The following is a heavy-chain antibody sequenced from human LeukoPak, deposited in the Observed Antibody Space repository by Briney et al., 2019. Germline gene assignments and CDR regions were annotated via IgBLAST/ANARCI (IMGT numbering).Heavy chain of an antibody. CDR1: GGSISSYY. CDR2: IYYSGST. J-gene: IGHJ4*02. V-gene: IGHV4-59*08. CDR3: ARSLSTAGIDY. Sequence: TSETLSLTCTVSGGSISSYYWSWIRQPPGKGLEWIGYIYYSGSTNYNPSLKSRVTISVDTSKNQFSLNLRSVTAADTAMYFCARSLSTAGIDYWGQGTLVTVSS. D-gene: IGHD2-2*01.